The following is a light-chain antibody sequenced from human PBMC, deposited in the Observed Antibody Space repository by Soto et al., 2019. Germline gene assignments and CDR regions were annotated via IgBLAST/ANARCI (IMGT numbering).Light chain of an antibody. CDR3: SSYAGRNNFVV. V-gene: IGLV2-8*01. Sequence: QSVLTQPPSASGSPGQSVTISCTGTSSDVGAYNFVSWYQQHPGKAPKLMIYEVTQRPSGVPDRFSGSKSGNTASLTVSGLQAEDEADYYCSSYAGRNNFVVFGGGTKLTVL. CDR2: EVT. J-gene: IGLJ2*01. CDR1: SSDVGAYNF.